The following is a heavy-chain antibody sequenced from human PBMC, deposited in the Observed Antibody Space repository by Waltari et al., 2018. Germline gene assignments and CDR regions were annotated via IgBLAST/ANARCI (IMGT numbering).Heavy chain of an antibody. Sequence: QVQLVQSGAEVKKPGASVKVSCKASGYTFTSYAMHWVRQAPGQRLEWMGWINAGNGNTKYSQKFQGRVTMTRDTSTSTVYMELSSLRSEDTAVYYCARDQVSSSWYGYYYMDVWGKGTTVTVSS. CDR3: ARDQVSSSWYGYYYMDV. CDR1: GYTFTSYA. CDR2: INAGNGNT. D-gene: IGHD6-13*01. J-gene: IGHJ6*03. V-gene: IGHV1-3*01.